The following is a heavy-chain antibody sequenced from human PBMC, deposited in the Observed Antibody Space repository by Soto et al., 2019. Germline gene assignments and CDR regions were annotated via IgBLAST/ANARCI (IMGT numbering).Heavy chain of an antibody. V-gene: IGHV4-39*01. CDR2: IYYSGST. D-gene: IGHD2-21*02. J-gene: IGHJ4*02. Sequence: SETLSLTCTVSGGSISSSSYYWGWIRQPPGKGLEWIGSIYYSGSTYYNPSLKSRVTISVDTSKNQFSLKLSSVTAADTAVYYCARRAGIAFCGGDCSKDYWGQGTLVTVSS. CDR1: GGSISSSSYY. CDR3: ARRAGIAFCGGDCSKDY.